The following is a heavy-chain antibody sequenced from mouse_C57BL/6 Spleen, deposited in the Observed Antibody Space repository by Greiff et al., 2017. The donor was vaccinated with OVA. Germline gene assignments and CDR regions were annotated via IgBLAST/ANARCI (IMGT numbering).Heavy chain of an antibody. D-gene: IGHD4-1*01. CDR2: ISDGGSYT. J-gene: IGHJ2*01. Sequence: EVKLVESGGGLVKPGGSLKLSCAASGFTFSSYAMSWVRQTPEKRLEWVATISDGGSYTYYPDNVKGRFTISRDNAKNNLYLQMSHLKSEDTAMYYCARDRTGYFDYWGPGTTLTVSS. V-gene: IGHV5-4*01. CDR3: ARDRTGYFDY. CDR1: GFTFSSYA.